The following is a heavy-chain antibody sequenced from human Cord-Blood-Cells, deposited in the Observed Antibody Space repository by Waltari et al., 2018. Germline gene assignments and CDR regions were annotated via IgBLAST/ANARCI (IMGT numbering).Heavy chain of an antibody. D-gene: IGHD6-6*01. CDR2: INPNSGGT. J-gene: IGHJ3*02. V-gene: IGHV1-2*02. CDR1: GYTFPGYY. CDR3: ARVRSDVIAARPRNAFDI. Sequence: QVPLVQSGAEVTKPGASVKVSCKAAGYTFPGYYLHWVRQAPGQGLEWMGWINPNSGGTNYAQKFQGRVTMTRDTSISTAYMELSRLRSDDTAVYYCARVRSDVIAARPRNAFDIWGQGTMVTVSS.